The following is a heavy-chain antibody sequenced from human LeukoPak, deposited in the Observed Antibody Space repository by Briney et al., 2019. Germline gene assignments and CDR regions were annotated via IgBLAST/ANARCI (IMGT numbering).Heavy chain of an antibody. Sequence: SETLSLTCAVSGGPFSGYFWSWIRQSSGKGLEWIGEIHNSGTTNYNPSLNSRVTISEDTTKNQFYLNLSSVTAADTAVYYCARRYYYNLGSFPFDFWGQGTLVTVSS. V-gene: IGHV4-34*01. CDR1: GGPFSGYF. D-gene: IGHD3-10*01. CDR3: ARRYYYNLGSFPFDF. CDR2: IHNSGTT. J-gene: IGHJ4*02.